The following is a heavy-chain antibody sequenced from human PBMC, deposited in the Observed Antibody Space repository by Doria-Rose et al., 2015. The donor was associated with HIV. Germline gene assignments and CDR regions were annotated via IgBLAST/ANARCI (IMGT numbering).Heavy chain of an antibody. Sequence: QITLKESGPVLVKPTETLTLTCTVSGVSLSSPGMGVSWIRQPPGKALEWLANIFSDDERSYKTSLKSRLTISRSTSTSQVVLTMTDMDPVDTATYYCARIKSSRWYHKYYFDFWGQGTLVIVSA. CDR3: ARIKSSRWYHKYYFDF. J-gene: IGHJ4*02. D-gene: IGHD6-13*01. CDR1: GVSLSSPGMG. CDR2: IFSDDER. V-gene: IGHV2-26*01.